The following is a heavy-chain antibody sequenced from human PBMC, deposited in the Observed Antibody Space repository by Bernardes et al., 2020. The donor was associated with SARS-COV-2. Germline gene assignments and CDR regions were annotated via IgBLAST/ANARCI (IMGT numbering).Heavy chain of an antibody. CDR3: ARDSMNYYDSSGYYKNSYFDY. CDR1: GFTFSSYS. J-gene: IGHJ4*02. CDR2: ISSSSSYI. Sequence: GGSLRLSCAASGFTFSSYSMNWVRQAPGKGLEWVSSISSSSSYIYYADSVKGRFTISRDNAKNSLYLQMNSLRAEDTAVYYCARDSMNYYDSSGYYKNSYFDYWGQGTLVTVSS. V-gene: IGHV3-21*01. D-gene: IGHD3-22*01.